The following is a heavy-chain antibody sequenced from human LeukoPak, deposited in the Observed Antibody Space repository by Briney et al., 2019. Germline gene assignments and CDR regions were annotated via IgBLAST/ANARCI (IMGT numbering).Heavy chain of an antibody. CDR2: ISYDGSNK. V-gene: IGHV3-30*04. D-gene: IGHD2-15*01. J-gene: IGHJ3*02. CDR1: GFTLSSYA. CDR3: ARDWLRIGSDVFDI. Sequence: GGSLRPSCAVSGFTLSSYAMDWVRQAPGKGREWVGVISYDGSNKYYADSVKGRFTISRDNSKNTLYLQMHSLRSEDAAVYYCARDWLRIGSDVFDIWGEGTMVTVSS.